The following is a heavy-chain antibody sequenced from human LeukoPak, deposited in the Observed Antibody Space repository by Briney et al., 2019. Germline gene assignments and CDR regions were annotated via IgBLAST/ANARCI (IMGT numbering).Heavy chain of an antibody. Sequence: PSETLSLTCTVSGGSISSSSYYWGWIRQPPGKGLEWIGSIYYSGSTYYNPSLKSRVTMSADTSKNQFSLTLSSVTASDTAIYYCARHYYASANYLYDSWGQGTLVTVSS. J-gene: IGHJ4*02. CDR2: IYYSGST. CDR3: ARHYYASANYLYDS. V-gene: IGHV4-39*01. CDR1: GGSISSSSYY. D-gene: IGHD3-10*01.